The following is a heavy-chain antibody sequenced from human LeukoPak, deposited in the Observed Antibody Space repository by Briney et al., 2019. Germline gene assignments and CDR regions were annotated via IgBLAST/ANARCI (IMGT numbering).Heavy chain of an antibody. CDR2: ISYDGGKK. V-gene: IGHV3-30-3*01. CDR3: ATSKVTSPFDY. Sequence: VGSLRLSCAASGFTFSSYAMSWVRQAPGKGLEWVAVISYDGGKKYYADSVKGSFTISRDNSKNTLYLQMNSLRAEDTAVYYCATSKVTSPFDYWGERTLVTVSS. D-gene: IGHD4-23*01. CDR1: GFTFSSYA. J-gene: IGHJ4*02.